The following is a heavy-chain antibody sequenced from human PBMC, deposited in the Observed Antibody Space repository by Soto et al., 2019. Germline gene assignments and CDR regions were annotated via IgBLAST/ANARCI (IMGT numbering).Heavy chain of an antibody. V-gene: IGHV1-69*13. CDR3: AAGDLEYSSSSYYYYYSMDV. CDR2: IIPIFGTA. CDR1: GGTFSSYA. Sequence: ASVKVSCKASGGTFSSYAISWVRQAPGQGLEWMGGIIPIFGTANYAQKFQGRVTITADESTSTAYMELSSLRSEDTAVYYCAAGDLEYSSSSYYYYYSMDVWGQGTTVTVSS. J-gene: IGHJ6*02. D-gene: IGHD6-6*01.